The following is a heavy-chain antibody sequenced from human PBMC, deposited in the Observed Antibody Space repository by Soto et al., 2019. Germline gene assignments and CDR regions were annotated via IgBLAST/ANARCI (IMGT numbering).Heavy chain of an antibody. V-gene: IGHV1-46*01. D-gene: IGHD1-26*01. CDR2: INPHGGST. CDR1: RDTFTRYY. Sequence: ASVKVSCKAPRDTFTRYYINLVRQAPGQGLEWMGVINPHGGSTAYAQKFKGRVTLTRDTSASTVYMEVSSLTSEDTAMYYCARSSGGNFGIIIEGTNWFAPWGQGTLVTVSS. J-gene: IGHJ5*02. CDR3: ARSSGGNFGIIIEGTNWFAP.